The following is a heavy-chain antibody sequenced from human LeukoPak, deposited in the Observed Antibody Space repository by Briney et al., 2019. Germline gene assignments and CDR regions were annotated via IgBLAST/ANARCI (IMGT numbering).Heavy chain of an antibody. D-gene: IGHD6-19*01. V-gene: IGHV5-51*01. CDR2: IYPDDSDT. CDR3: ARQRRSSGWPNDY. Sequence: GEALKISCKGSGYSFTSYWIAWGRQMPGKGLEWMGIIYPDDSDTRYSPSFQGQVTITADKSISTAYLQWSSLKASDNAMYYCARQRRSSGWPNDYWGQGTLVTVSS. J-gene: IGHJ4*02. CDR1: GYSFTSYW.